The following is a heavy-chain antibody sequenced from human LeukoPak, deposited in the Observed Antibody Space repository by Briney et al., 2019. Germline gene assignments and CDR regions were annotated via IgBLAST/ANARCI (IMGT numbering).Heavy chain of an antibody. Sequence: GGSLRLSCAASGFTFNNYEMNWVRQAPGKGLEWVSYISPSGGTVYSADSVKGRFTLSRDNAESTLHLQMNSLRAEDTAVYYCARVGVVGGTDAFDIWGQGTMVTVSS. CDR1: GFTFNNYE. CDR3: ARVGVVGGTDAFDI. J-gene: IGHJ3*02. CDR2: ISPSGGTV. V-gene: IGHV3-48*03. D-gene: IGHD1-26*01.